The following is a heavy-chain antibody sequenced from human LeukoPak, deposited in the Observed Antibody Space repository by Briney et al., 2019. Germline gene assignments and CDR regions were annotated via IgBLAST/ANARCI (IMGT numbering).Heavy chain of an antibody. V-gene: IGHV1-8*02. J-gene: IGHJ4*02. CDR2: MNPNSGNT. CDR3: ARINYDILTGYLGHFDY. Sequence: GASVKVSCKASGYTFTGYYMHWVRQAPGQGLKWMGWMNPNSGNTGYAQKFQGRVTMTRNTSISTAYMELSSLRSEDTAVYYCARINYDILTGYLGHFDYWGQGTLVTVSS. CDR1: GYTFTGYY. D-gene: IGHD3-9*01.